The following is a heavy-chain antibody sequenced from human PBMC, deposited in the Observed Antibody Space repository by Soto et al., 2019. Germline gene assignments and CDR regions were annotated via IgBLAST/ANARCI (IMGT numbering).Heavy chain of an antibody. CDR3: AIAIPSSGWSPFDY. J-gene: IGHJ4*02. V-gene: IGHV1-2*04. CDR1: GYSFTDYY. CDR2: INPNKGGP. Sequence: QVQLVQSGTEVKKPGASVKVACKAFGYSFTDYYIHWVRQAPGQGLEWLGWINPNKGGPDYAKKFRAWVTITRDTSISKAYMELKRLRSDDTAVYYCAIAIPSSGWSPFDYWGQGTLVTLSS. D-gene: IGHD6-13*01.